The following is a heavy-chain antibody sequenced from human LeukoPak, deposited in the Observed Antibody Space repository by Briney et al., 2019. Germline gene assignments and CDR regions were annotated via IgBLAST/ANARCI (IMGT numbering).Heavy chain of an antibody. CDR2: INHSGST. CDR1: GGSLSGYY. Sequence: SETLSLTCAVYGGSLSGYYWSWIRQPPGKGLEWIGEINHSGSTNYNPSLKSRVTISVDTSKNQFSLKLSSVTAADTAVYYCARDLSARWEFDYWGQGTLVTVSS. CDR3: ARDLSARWEFDY. D-gene: IGHD1-26*01. V-gene: IGHV4-34*01. J-gene: IGHJ4*02.